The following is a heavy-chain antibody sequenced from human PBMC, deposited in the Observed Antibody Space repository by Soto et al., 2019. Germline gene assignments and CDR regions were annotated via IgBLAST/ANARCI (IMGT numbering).Heavy chain of an antibody. CDR2: IWYDGSNK. CDR3: ARDLIFYGSGSYFGYYYYGMDV. J-gene: IGHJ6*02. Sequence: QVQLVESGGGVVQPGRSLRLSCAASGFTFSSYGMHWVRQAPGKGLEWVAVIWYDGSNKYYADSVKGRFTISRDNSKNXXYXQXTSLRAEDTAVYYCARDLIFYGSGSYFGYYYYGMDVWGQGTTVTVSS. V-gene: IGHV3-33*01. D-gene: IGHD3-10*01. CDR1: GFTFSSYG.